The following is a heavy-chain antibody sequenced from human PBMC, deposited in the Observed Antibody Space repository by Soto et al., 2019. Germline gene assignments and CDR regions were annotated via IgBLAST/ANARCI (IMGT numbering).Heavy chain of an antibody. CDR3: VRLPGYCSGTSCYGYYVMDV. CDR1: GFTFSSYA. V-gene: IGHV4-39*01. D-gene: IGHD2-2*01. J-gene: IGHJ6*02. CDR2: INYSGNT. Sequence: PGGSLRLSCAASGFTFSSYAMSWVRQSPGKGLEWIGSINYSGNTYYNPSLTGRVTISVDTSQSQFSMKLTSMTAADTAVYFCVRLPGYCSGTSCYGYYVMDVWGQGTTVTVSS.